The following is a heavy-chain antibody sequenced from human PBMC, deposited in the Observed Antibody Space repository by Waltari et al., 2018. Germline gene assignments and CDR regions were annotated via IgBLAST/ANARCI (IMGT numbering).Heavy chain of an antibody. CDR2: IYYSGRT. D-gene: IGHD3-22*01. J-gene: IGHJ4*02. CDR1: GGSISSSSYY. CDR3: ARSFGSGYNFDY. V-gene: IGHV4-39*07. Sequence: QLQLQESGPGLVKPSETLSLTCTVSGGSISSSSYYWGWIRQPPGKGLEWIGSIYYSGRTYYNPSLKSRVTISVDTSKNQFSLKLSSVTAADTAVYYCARSFGSGYNFDYWGQGTLVTVSS.